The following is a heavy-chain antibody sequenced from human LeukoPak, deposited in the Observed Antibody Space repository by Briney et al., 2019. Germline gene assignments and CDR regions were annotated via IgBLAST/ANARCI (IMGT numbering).Heavy chain of an antibody. V-gene: IGHV3-33*01. J-gene: IGHJ4*02. Sequence: GGSLRLSCAASGFTFSSYGMHWVRQAPGKGLEWVAVIWYDGSNKYYADSVKGRFTIPRDNSKNTLYLQMNSLRAEDTAVYYCARDSSGEYYDSSGYYSFDYWGQGTLVTVSS. CDR1: GFTFSSYG. CDR3: ARDSSGEYYDSSGYYSFDY. D-gene: IGHD3-22*01. CDR2: IWYDGSNK.